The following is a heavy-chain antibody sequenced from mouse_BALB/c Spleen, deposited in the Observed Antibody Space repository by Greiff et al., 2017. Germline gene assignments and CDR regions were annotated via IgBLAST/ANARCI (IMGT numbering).Heavy chain of an antibody. CDR1: GFNIKDYY. D-gene: IGHD2-2*01. J-gene: IGHJ4*01. Sequence: EVQLQQSGAELVRSGASVKLSCTASGFNIKDYYMHWVKQRPEQGLEWIGWIDPENGDTEYAPKFQGKATMTADTSSNTAYLQLSSLTSEDTAVYYCTREDGYDLYAMDYWGQGTSVTVSS. CDR2: IDPENGDT. CDR3: TREDGYDLYAMDY. V-gene: IGHV14-4*02.